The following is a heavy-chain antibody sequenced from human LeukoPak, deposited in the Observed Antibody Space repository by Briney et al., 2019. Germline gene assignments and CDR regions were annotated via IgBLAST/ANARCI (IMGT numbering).Heavy chain of an antibody. J-gene: IGHJ5*02. Sequence: SETLSLTCTVSGGSISSSSYYWGWIRQPPGKGLEWIGSIYYSGNTYYNPSLESRVTISVDTSKNQLSLKLTSATAADTSVYYCARHSGLRSPFDPWGQGTLVTVSS. CDR2: IYYSGNT. CDR1: GGSISSSSYY. CDR3: ARHSGLRSPFDP. V-gene: IGHV4-39*01. D-gene: IGHD3-3*01.